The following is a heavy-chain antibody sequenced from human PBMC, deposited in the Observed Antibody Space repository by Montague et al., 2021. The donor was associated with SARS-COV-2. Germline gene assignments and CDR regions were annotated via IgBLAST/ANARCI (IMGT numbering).Heavy chain of an antibody. D-gene: IGHD5-18*01. Sequence: SETLSLTCTVTGGPISGSSDFWGWIRQSPEKGLEWIARVDYSGNTYYSRSLRSRLTISVDTSKNQFSLKLNSVTAADTALYYCARREYSYGWGDWGQGTLVTVSS. J-gene: IGHJ4*02. CDR1: GGPISGSSDF. CDR2: VDYSGNT. V-gene: IGHV4-39*01. CDR3: ARREYSYGWGD.